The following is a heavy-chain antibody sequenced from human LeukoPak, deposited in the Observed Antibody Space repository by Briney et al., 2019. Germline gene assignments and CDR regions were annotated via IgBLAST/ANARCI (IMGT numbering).Heavy chain of an antibody. CDR3: TRGRVSSSTWYSTYYYYFYMDV. CDR1: GGSISSYY. V-gene: IGHV4-59*01. CDR2: IYYSGST. J-gene: IGHJ6*03. D-gene: IGHD4-11*01. Sequence: SETLSLTCTVSGGSISSYYWSWIRQPPGKGLEWIGYIYYSGSTNYNPSLKSRVTISVDTSKNQFSLKLSSVTAADTAVYFCTRGRVSSSTWYSTYYYYFYMDVWGKGTTVTVSS.